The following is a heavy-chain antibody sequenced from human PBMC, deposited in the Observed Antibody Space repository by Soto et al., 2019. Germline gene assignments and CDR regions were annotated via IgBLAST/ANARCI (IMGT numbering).Heavy chain of an antibody. CDR3: TGEQYASSWT. CDR1: GDSISSGTYY. V-gene: IGHV4-39*02. D-gene: IGHD6-13*01. Sequence: QLQLKESGPGLVKPSETLSLTCTVSGDSISSGTYYWAWVRQPPGKGLEWIGSMHYSGYTIYSPSLRSRVALSVDTSKNQFSLNVASVSAADTAVYYCTGEQYASSWTWGQGTLVTVSS. CDR2: MHYSGYT. J-gene: IGHJ5*02.